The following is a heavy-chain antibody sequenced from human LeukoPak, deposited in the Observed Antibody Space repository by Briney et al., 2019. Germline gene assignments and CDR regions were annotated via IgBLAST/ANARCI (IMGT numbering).Heavy chain of an antibody. D-gene: IGHD2-2*01. V-gene: IGHV4-34*01. J-gene: IGHJ5*02. Sequence: PSETLSLTCAVYGGSFSGYYWSWIRQPPGKGLEWIGEINHSGCTNYNPSLKSRVTISVDTSKNQFSLKLSSVTAADTAVYYCARVKYCSSTSCYVYNWFDPWGQGTLVTVSS. CDR3: ARVKYCSSTSCYVYNWFDP. CDR2: INHSGCT. CDR1: GGSFSGYY.